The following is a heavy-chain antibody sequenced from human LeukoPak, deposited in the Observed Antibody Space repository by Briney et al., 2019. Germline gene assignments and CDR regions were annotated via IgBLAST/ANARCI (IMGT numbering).Heavy chain of an antibody. D-gene: IGHD5-24*01. CDR3: ARDQAALSLRDGYSSGDAFDI. CDR2: ISYDGSNK. J-gene: IGHJ3*02. V-gene: IGHV3-30-3*01. CDR1: GFTFSSYA. Sequence: GGSLRLSCAASGFTFSSYAMHWVRQAPGKGLEWVAVISYDGSNKYYADSVKGRFTISRDNSKNTLYLQMNSLRAEDTAVYYCARDQAALSLRDGYSSGDAFDIWGQGTMVTVSS.